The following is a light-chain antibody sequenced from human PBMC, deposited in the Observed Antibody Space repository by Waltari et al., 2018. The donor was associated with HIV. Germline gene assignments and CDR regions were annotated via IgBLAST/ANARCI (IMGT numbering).Light chain of an antibody. V-gene: IGLV1-44*01. Sequence: QSVLTQSPSASGTPGQRVTISCSGRSPNTGSNPVNWYHQLPGTAPKLLIYTNNQRPSGVPDRFSGSKSGTSASLAISGLQSEDEADYYCAAWDDSLNGWVFGGGTKLTVL. CDR2: TNN. CDR1: SPNTGSNP. J-gene: IGLJ3*02. CDR3: AAWDDSLNGWV.